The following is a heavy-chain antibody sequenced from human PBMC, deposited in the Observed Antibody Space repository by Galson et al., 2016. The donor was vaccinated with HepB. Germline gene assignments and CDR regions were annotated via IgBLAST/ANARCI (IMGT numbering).Heavy chain of an antibody. CDR1: GYSFANFW. V-gene: IGHV5-51*01. J-gene: IGHJ5*02. CDR2: IYPGDSDT. CDR3: ARLTAIAGDNWFDP. D-gene: IGHD6-13*01. Sequence: QSGAEVKKPGESLKISCKGFGYSFANFWIGWVRQMPGKGLEWMGIIYPGDSDTTYSPPFQGQVTISADKSTNTAYLQWSSLKASDTAMYYCARLTAIAGDNWFDPWGQGTPVTVSS.